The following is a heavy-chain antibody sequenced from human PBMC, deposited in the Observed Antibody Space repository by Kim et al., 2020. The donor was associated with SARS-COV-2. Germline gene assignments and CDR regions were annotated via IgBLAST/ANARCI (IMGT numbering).Heavy chain of an antibody. J-gene: IGHJ5*02. CDR1: GFTFGDYA. Sequence: GGSLRLSCAASGFTFGDYAMHWVRQAPGKGLEWVSGISWNSGSIGYADSVKGRFTISRDNAKNSLYLQMNSLRAEDTALYYCAKDHSSRRQGMFDPWGQGTLVTVSS. CDR2: ISWNSGSI. CDR3: AKDHSSRRQGMFDP. V-gene: IGHV3-9*01. D-gene: IGHD6-13*01.